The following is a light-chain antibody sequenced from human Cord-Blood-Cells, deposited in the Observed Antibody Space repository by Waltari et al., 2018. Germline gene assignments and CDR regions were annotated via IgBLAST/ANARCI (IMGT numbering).Light chain of an antibody. V-gene: IGKV3D-15*01. Sequence: EIVMTQSPATLSASPGERATLSCRASQSVCSNLAWYQQKPGQAPRLLSYGASTRANGMPEWLNGSGAGTEFTLSSGSLQSEAFAVYYCQQYDNGPPITVGQGTRLEI. CDR2: GAS. J-gene: IGKJ5*01. CDR1: QSVCSN. CDR3: QQYDNGPPIT.